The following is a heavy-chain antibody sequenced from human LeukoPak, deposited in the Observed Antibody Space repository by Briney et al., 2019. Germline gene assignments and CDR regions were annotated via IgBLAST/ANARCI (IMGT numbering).Heavy chain of an antibody. CDR1: GFNFRDHW. Sequence: GGSLRLSCAVSGFNFRDHWMDWVRQAPGKGLEWVGHIKNDGSESYYVDSLKGRFSISRDNTNNALYLQMNSLRVEDTAVYYCARDSRSFIVMITEPRKNLVDYWGQGTLVTVSS. CDR2: IKNDGSES. V-gene: IGHV3-7*03. D-gene: IGHD3-16*01. CDR3: ARDSRSFIVMITEPRKNLVDY. J-gene: IGHJ4*02.